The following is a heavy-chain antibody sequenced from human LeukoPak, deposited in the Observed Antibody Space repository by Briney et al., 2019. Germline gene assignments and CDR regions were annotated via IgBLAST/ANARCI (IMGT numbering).Heavy chain of an antibody. CDR3: ARDRWYAFDY. CDR1: GYTFTING. J-gene: IGHJ4*02. Sequence: GASVKVSCKSSGYTFTINGIIWVRQAPGRGLEWMGWISANSGDTIYAEKFHGRVTLTRDTSTGTAYMELNSLTYDDTAVYYCARDRWYAFDYWGQGTLVTVSS. V-gene: IGHV1-18*01. CDR2: ISANSGDT. D-gene: IGHD6-13*01.